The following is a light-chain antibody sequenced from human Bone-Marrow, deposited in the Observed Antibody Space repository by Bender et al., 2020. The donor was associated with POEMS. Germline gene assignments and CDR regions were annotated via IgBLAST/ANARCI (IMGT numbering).Light chain of an antibody. CDR3: CSYAGFWV. Sequence: QSALTQPASVSGSPGQSITISCTGTASDVGSYSLVSWYQQHPGNSPKLMIYEGSKRPSGVSNRFSGSKSGNAASLTISGLRAEDEASYYCCSYAGFWVFGGGTKLTVL. J-gene: IGLJ3*02. V-gene: IGLV2-23*01. CDR1: ASDVGSYSL. CDR2: EGS.